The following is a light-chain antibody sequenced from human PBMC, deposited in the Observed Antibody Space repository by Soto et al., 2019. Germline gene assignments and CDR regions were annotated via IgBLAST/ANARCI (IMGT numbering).Light chain of an antibody. Sequence: QSVLTQPPSVSGAPGQRVTISCTGSSSNIGAGYDVHWYRQLPGTAPKLLIYGNTNRPSGVPDRFSGSKSGTSASLAITGLQAEDEADYYCHSYDSSLSGSLFGGGTKVTVL. J-gene: IGLJ3*02. CDR2: GNT. CDR1: SSNIGAGYD. V-gene: IGLV1-40*01. CDR3: HSYDSSLSGSL.